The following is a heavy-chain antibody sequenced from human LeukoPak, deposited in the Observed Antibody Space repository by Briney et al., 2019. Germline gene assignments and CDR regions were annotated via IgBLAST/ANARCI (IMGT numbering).Heavy chain of an antibody. D-gene: IGHD4-17*01. Sequence: SETLSLTCAVSGASITSYYWTWIRQPPGKGLEWIGYIYHTGNIKYNPSLNSRVTISIDTSKNQFSLKLSSVTAADTAVYYCARGPSYYGDSFVLWSLDENDYWGQGTLVTVSS. V-gene: IGHV4-59*01. CDR2: IYHTGNI. CDR3: ARGPSYYGDSFVLWSLDENDY. CDR1: GASITSYY. J-gene: IGHJ4*02.